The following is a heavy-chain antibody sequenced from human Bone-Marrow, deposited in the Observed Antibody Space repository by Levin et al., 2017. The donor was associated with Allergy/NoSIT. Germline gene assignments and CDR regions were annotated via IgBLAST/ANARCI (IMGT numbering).Heavy chain of an antibody. Sequence: GGSLRLSCAASGFTFSSYGMHWVRQAPGKGLEWVAVISYDGSNKYYADSVKGRFTISRDNSKNTLYLQMNSLRAEDTAVYYCAKDFSGNHPRDWFDPWGQGTLVTVSS. D-gene: IGHD1-14*01. CDR3: AKDFSGNHPRDWFDP. CDR2: ISYDGSNK. V-gene: IGHV3-30*18. CDR1: GFTFSSYG. J-gene: IGHJ5*02.